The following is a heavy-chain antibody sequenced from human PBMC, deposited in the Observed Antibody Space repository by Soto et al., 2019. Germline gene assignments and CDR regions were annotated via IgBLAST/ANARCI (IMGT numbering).Heavy chain of an antibody. CDR2: ISSSSSYI. CDR3: ARDVGWELLHAFDI. CDR1: GFTFSSYS. Sequence: GGSLRLSCAASGFTFSSYSMNWVRQAPGKGLEWVSSISSSSSYIYYADSVKGRFTISRDNAKNSLYLQMNSLRARDTAVHYCARDVGWELLHAFDIWGQGTMVTVSS. V-gene: IGHV3-21*01. D-gene: IGHD1-26*01. J-gene: IGHJ3*02.